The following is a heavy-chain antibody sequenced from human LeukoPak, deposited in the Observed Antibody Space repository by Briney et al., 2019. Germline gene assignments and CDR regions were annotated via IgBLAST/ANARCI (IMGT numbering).Heavy chain of an antibody. CDR3: ARAGGYSYGSPLYFDY. J-gene: IGHJ4*02. D-gene: IGHD5-18*01. CDR1: GGSISSYY. V-gene: IGHV4-4*09. CDR2: IYTSGST. Sequence: PSETLSLTCTVSGGSISSYYWSWIRQPPGKGLEWIGYIYTSGSTNYNPSLKSRVTISVDTSKDQFSLKLSSVTAADTAVYYCARAGGYSYGSPLYFDYWGQGTLVPVSS.